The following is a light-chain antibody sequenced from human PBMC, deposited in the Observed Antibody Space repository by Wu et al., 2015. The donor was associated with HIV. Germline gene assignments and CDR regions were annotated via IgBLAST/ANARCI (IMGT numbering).Light chain of an antibody. Sequence: EIVLTQSPATLSLSPGERATLSCRASQSVGSYLAWYQQKPGQVPRLLIYNAYDRATGIPVRFQWQWVWDRTSTLTISSLEPEDVGVYYCQQRGNWPLFTFGPGTKVDIK. CDR2: NAY. V-gene: IGKV3-11*01. CDR3: QQRGNWPLFT. J-gene: IGKJ3*01. CDR1: QSVGSY.